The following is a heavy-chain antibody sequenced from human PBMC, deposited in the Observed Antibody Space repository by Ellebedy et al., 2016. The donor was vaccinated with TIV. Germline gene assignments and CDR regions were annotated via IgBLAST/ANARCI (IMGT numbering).Heavy chain of an antibody. D-gene: IGHD3-16*02. Sequence: PGGSLRLSCAASGFTFSSYAMHWVLHAPGKGLEYVSAISSNGGSTYYANSVKGRFTISRDNSKNTLYLQMGSLRAEDMAVYYCAREGDYVWGSYRLNALDIWGQGTMVTVSS. CDR1: GFTFSSYA. CDR3: AREGDYVWGSYRLNALDI. V-gene: IGHV3-64*01. J-gene: IGHJ3*02. CDR2: ISSNGGST.